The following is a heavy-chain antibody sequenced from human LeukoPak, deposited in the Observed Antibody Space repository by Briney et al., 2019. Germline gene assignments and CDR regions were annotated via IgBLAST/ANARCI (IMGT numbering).Heavy chain of an antibody. CDR1: GYSFTNNW. V-gene: IGHV5-51*01. Sequence: GESLKISCKGSGYSFTNNWIGWVRQMPGKGLEWMGIIYPGDSGTRYSPSFQGQVTISADKSISTAYLQWSSLKASDTAMYYCARAHSSSHFLWGQGTLVTVSS. J-gene: IGHJ4*02. CDR3: ARAHSSSHFL. CDR2: IYPGDSGT. D-gene: IGHD6-13*01.